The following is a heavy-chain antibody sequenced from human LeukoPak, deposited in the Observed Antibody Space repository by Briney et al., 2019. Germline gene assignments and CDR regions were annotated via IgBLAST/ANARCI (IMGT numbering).Heavy chain of an antibody. Sequence: GGSLRLSCAASGFTFSSYAMSWVRQAPGKGLEWVSAISGSGGSTYYADSVKGRFTISRDNSKNTLYLQRNSLRAEDTAVYYCAKGGYYDSSGYYGYWGQGTLVTVSS. CDR3: AKGGYYDSSGYYGY. D-gene: IGHD3-22*01. J-gene: IGHJ4*02. V-gene: IGHV3-23*01. CDR2: ISGSGGST. CDR1: GFTFSSYA.